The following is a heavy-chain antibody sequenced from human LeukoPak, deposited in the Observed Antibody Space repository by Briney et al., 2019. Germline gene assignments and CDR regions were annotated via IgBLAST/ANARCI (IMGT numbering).Heavy chain of an antibody. CDR3: ARVKGAYCTNGVCYGLYYYMDV. Sequence: SVTVSCKPSGGTFSSYAISWVRQAPGQGLEWKGGIIPIFGAANYAQKFQGRVTIITDESTSTAYMELSSLRSEDTAVYYCARVKGAYCTNGVCYGLYYYMDVWGKGTTVTVSS. CDR2: IIPIFGAA. V-gene: IGHV1-69*05. D-gene: IGHD2-8*01. J-gene: IGHJ6*03. CDR1: GGTFSSYA.